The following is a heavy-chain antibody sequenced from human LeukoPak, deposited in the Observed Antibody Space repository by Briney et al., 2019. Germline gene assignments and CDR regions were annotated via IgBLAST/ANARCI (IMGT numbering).Heavy chain of an antibody. CDR3: AGRGSSSGTFDI. D-gene: IGHD2-2*01. J-gene: IGHJ3*02. CDR2: IYYSGTT. CDR1: GGSISNGTFY. Sequence: PSETLSLTCTVSGGSISNGTFYWGWIRQPPGKGLEWIGNIYYSGTTYYNPSLKSRITISVDTSKNHFSLNLNSVTAADTAVYYCAGRGSSSGTFDIWGPGTFVTVSS. V-gene: IGHV4-39*07.